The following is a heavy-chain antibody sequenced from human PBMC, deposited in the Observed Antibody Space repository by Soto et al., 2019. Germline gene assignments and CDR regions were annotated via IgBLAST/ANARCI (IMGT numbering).Heavy chain of an antibody. CDR3: TGEAVVAENWFDP. CDR1: GYISVDYA. D-gene: IGHD5-12*01. J-gene: IGHJ5*02. Sequence: GASVKVSCNASGYISVDYALLWVRQPPGQGLEWGGWMNPKTGNIKSSHKFEDRGSITRDTATITAYKELSGVRSEVSSVYFGTGEAVVAENWFDPWGQGTLVTVSS. V-gene: IGHV1-3*01. CDR2: MNPKTGNI.